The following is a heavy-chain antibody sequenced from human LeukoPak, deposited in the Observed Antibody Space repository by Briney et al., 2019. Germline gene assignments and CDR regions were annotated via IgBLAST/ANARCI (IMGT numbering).Heavy chain of an antibody. CDR2: IRQDGHEN. Sequence: GGSLRLSCAASGFTFSQYWMSWVRQAPGKGLEWVANIRQDGHENYYADSVKGRFSISRDNAENSVFLQMNSLRAEDTAVYYCARDRSTFDYWGQGTLVTVSS. J-gene: IGHJ4*02. CDR3: ARDRSTFDY. D-gene: IGHD3-16*02. V-gene: IGHV3-7*03. CDR1: GFTFSQYW.